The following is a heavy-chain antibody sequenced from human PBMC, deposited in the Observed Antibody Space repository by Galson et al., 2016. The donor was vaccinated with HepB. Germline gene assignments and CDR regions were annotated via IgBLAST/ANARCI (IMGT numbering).Heavy chain of an antibody. CDR3: AKAMVGKDVFDM. CDR1: GFTFSSCA. Sequence: SLRLCCAASGFTFSSCAMNWVRQAPGRGLEWVSTISGSGESAHNADSVKGRFTISRDNSKNTLFLQMNSLRAEDTAVYYCAKAMVGKDVFDMWGQGTMVTVSS. J-gene: IGHJ3*02. V-gene: IGHV3-23*01. CDR2: ISGSGESA. D-gene: IGHD3-10*02.